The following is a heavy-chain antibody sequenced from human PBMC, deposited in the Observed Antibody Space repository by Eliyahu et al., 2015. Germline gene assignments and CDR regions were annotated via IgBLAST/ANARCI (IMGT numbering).Heavy chain of an antibody. D-gene: IGHD6-19*01. Sequence: QVQLVESGGGVVXPGRSLRLSCAASGFTFSSYGMXWVRQAPGKGLEWVAVXWYDGSNKYYADSXXGRFTISRDNSKNTLYLQMNXLRAEDTAVXYCAREYSSGWYVSPVDYWGQGTLVTVSS. J-gene: IGHJ4*02. V-gene: IGHV3-33*01. CDR3: AREYSSGWYVSPVDY. CDR1: GFTFSSYG. CDR2: XWYDGSNK.